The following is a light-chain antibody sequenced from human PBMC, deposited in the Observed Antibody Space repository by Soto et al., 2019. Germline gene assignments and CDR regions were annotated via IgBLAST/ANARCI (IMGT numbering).Light chain of an antibody. J-gene: IGLJ1*01. CDR1: SSDVGAYNL. V-gene: IGLV2-14*01. Sequence: QSALTQPASVSGSPGQSVTISCTGTSSDVGAYNLVSWYQQYPGKVPKLMIYEASNRPSGVSNRFSGSKSGNTASLTISGLQAEDEADYYCCTSYEGGGKYVFGTGTKVTVL. CDR3: TSYEGGGKYV. CDR2: EAS.